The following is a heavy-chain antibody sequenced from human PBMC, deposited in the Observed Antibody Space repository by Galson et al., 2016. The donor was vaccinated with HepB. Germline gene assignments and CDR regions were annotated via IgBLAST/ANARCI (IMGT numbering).Heavy chain of an antibody. V-gene: IGHV3-53*01. Sequence: SLRLSCAASGFTVSDNYMSWVRQAPGKGLEWASIIYSAGDTYYADSVKGRFTVSRDDSKNILYLQMNSLRPEDTAVYYCARDTDSGSRADWWGQGTLVTVSS. J-gene: IGHJ4*02. CDR3: ARDTDSGSRADW. CDR1: GFTVSDNY. CDR2: IYSAGDT. D-gene: IGHD6-25*01.